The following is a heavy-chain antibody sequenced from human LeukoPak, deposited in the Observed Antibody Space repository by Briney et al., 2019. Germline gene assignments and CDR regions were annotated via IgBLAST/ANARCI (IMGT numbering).Heavy chain of an antibody. D-gene: IGHD3-22*01. J-gene: IGHJ4*02. Sequence: GGSLRLSCAASGFTFSSCWMSRVRQAPGKGLEWVANINQDGSDKTNVDSVKGRFTISIDNAKNSLYLQMNSLRAEDTAVYYCARSWSSGYYFDFWGQGTLVTVSS. CDR1: GFTFSSCW. V-gene: IGHV3-7*01. CDR3: ARSWSSGYYFDF. CDR2: INQDGSDK.